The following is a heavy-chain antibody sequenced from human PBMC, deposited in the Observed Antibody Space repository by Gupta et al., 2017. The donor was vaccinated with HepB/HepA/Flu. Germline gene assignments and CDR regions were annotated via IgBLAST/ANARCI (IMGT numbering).Heavy chain of an antibody. CDR1: GFIFSNAW. J-gene: IGHJ4*02. CDR2: IKSKTDGGTR. Sequence: EVQLVESGGGLVKPGGSLRLSCAASGFIFSNAWLSWVRQAPGKGLEWVGSIKSKTDGGTRDDAAPVKDRFTIAKDESKNTLYIQMKSLRTEDTAVYYGTAGRWLGTFDYWGQGILVTVSS. CDR3: TAGRWLGTFDY. D-gene: IGHD3-22*01. V-gene: IGHV3-15*05.